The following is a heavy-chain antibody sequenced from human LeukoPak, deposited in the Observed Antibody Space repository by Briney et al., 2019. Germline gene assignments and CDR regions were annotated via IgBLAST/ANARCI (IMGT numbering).Heavy chain of an antibody. Sequence: SETLSLTCTVSGGSISSSSYYWGWIRQPPGKGLEWIGSIYYSGSTNYNPSLKSRVTISVDKSKNQFSLKLSSVTAADTAVYYCARLNGVVVPAAIAFDIWGQGTMVTVPS. CDR3: ARLNGVVVPAAIAFDI. CDR2: IYYSGST. CDR1: GGSISSSSYY. V-gene: IGHV4-39*07. J-gene: IGHJ3*02. D-gene: IGHD2-2*01.